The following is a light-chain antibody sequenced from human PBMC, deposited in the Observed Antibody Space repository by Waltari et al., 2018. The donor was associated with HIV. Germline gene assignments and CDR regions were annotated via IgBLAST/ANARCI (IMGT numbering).Light chain of an antibody. V-gene: IGLV2-14*01. Sequence: QSALTQPASVSGSPGQSITISCTGTRNDIGTYNYVSWYQQHPGNVPKLVIYEVTKRPSGVSNRFSGSKSGNTASLTISGLQAEDEAAYYCCSYTSTTTSILFAGGTKLTVL. J-gene: IGLJ2*01. CDR3: CSYTSTTTSIL. CDR2: EVT. CDR1: RNDIGTYNY.